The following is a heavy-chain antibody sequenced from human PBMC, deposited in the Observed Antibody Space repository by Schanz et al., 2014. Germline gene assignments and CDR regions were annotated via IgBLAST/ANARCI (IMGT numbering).Heavy chain of an antibody. CDR1: GFSFDDYT. D-gene: IGHD1-26*01. J-gene: IGHJ6*02. CDR2: IDRDGGHT. Sequence: EVQLVESGGVVAQPWGSLRLSCAASGFSFDDYTMHWVRQAPGKGLEWVSLIDRDGGHTYYADSVKGRFTISRDNSKNSLYLQMNSLRTKDTALYYCAKDSRGSSFDMDVWGQGTTVTVSS. V-gene: IGHV3-43*01. CDR3: AKDSRGSSFDMDV.